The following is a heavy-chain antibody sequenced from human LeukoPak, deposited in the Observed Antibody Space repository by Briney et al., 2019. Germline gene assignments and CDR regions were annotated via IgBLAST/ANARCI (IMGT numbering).Heavy chain of an antibody. CDR2: INPNSGGT. CDR1: GYTFTGYY. D-gene: IGHD4-17*01. CDR3: ARDPPVTRDHYYYYMDV. V-gene: IGHV1-2*02. J-gene: IGHJ6*03. Sequence: VASVTVSCTASGYTFTGYYMHWVRQAPGQGLEWMGWINPNSGGTNYAQKFQGRVTMTRDTSISTAYMELSRLRSDDTAVYYCARDPPVTRDHYYYYMDVWGKGTTVTVSS.